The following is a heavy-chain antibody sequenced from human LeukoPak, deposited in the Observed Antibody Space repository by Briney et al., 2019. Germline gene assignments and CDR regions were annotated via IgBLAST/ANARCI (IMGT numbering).Heavy chain of an antibody. CDR1: GFIFSTFA. J-gene: IGHJ4*02. CDR2: ISGSGATT. D-gene: IGHD6-25*01. CDR3: AKSGSGWRGSTYYFDY. V-gene: IGHV3-23*01. Sequence: GGSLSLSCAASGFIFSTFAMGWVRQAPGKGLEWVSTISGSGATTYYAASVKGRFAISRDKSKNTLYLQMNSLRAEDTAIYFCAKSGSGWRGSTYYFDYWGQGTLVTVSS.